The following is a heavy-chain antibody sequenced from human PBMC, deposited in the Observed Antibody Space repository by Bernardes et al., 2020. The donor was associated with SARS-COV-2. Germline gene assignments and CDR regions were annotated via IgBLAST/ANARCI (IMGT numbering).Heavy chain of an antibody. J-gene: IGHJ4*02. CDR1: GGSISGFY. CDR3: VRDAGGAGSH. CDR2: IHSRGST. D-gene: IGHD3-10*01. Sequence: SETLSLTCTVSGGSISGFYWSWIRQSPEKGLEWIGYIHSRGSTNNNPSLKSRVTISIDASKNQFSLRLSSVTAADTAVYYCVRDAGGAGSHWGQGTLVTVSS. V-gene: IGHV4-59*01.